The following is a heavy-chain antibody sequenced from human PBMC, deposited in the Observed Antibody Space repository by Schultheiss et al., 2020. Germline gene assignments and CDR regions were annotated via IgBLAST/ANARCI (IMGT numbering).Heavy chain of an antibody. CDR3: ANFGELSWFDP. Sequence: GGSLRLSCAVSGFNFSSYDMHWVRQAPGKGLEWVSGVSWNGSRTHYADSVKGRFTISRDNSKNTLYLQMNSLRAEDTAVYYCANFGELSWFDPWGQGTLVTVSS. CDR2: VSWNGSRT. D-gene: IGHD3-10*01. V-gene: IGHV3-19*01. CDR1: GFNFSSYD. J-gene: IGHJ5*02.